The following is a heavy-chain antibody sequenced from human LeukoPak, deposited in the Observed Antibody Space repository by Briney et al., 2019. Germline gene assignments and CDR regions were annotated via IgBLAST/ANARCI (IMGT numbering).Heavy chain of an antibody. CDR3: ARDRGYYDDPDFTPGGWFDP. V-gene: IGHV4-4*07. J-gene: IGHJ5*02. Sequence: KSSETLSLTCTVSGGSISSYYWSWIRQPAGKGLEWIGRIYTSGSTNYNPSLKSRVTMSVDTSKNQFSLKLSSVTAADTAVYYCARDRGYYDDPDFTPGGWFDPWGQGTLVTVSS. CDR1: GGSISSYY. CDR2: IYTSGST. D-gene: IGHD3-22*01.